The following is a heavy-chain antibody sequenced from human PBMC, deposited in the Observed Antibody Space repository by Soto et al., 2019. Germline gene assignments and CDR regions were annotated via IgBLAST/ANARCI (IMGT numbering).Heavy chain of an antibody. D-gene: IGHD3-10*01. CDR1: GGSISSGGYY. J-gene: IGHJ4*02. Sequence: QVQLQESGPGLVKPSQTLSLTCTVSGGSISSGGYYWSWIRQHPGKGLEWIGYIYYTGSTYYTPSLKHRGTIPVDTSKNQFSLKLSSVTAADTAVYYCATLYMVRGVRTFDYWAQGTLVTVSS. V-gene: IGHV4-31*03. CDR2: IYYTGST. CDR3: ATLYMVRGVRTFDY.